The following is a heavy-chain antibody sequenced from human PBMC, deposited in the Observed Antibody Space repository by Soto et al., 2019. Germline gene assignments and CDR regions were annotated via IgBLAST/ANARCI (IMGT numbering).Heavy chain of an antibody. CDR2: IYYNGHT. V-gene: IGHV4-30-4*01. CDR1: YGSISSGDYY. D-gene: IGHD3-22*01. Sequence: PSETLSLTCIVSYGSISSGDYYWSWIRQPPGKGLEWIGYIYYNGHTYYNPALKTQGTISVDTSKNQFSLKLSSVTAADTAVYYCARGEISYYHDSSAYRCDPWGQGTLVTVS. CDR3: ARGEISYYHDSSAYRCDP. J-gene: IGHJ5*02.